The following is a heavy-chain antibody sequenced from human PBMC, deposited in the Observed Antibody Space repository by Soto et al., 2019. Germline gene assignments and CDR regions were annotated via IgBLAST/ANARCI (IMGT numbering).Heavy chain of an antibody. V-gene: IGHV1-3*01. CDR1: GYTFTSYA. Sequence: ASVKVSCKASGYTFTSYAMHWVRQAPGQRLEWMGWINAGNGNTKYSQKFQGRVTITRDTSASTAYMELSSLRSEDTAVYYCASGNCSSTSCAYYYYYMDVWGKGTTVTVSS. D-gene: IGHD2-2*01. CDR2: INAGNGNT. J-gene: IGHJ6*03. CDR3: ASGNCSSTSCAYYYYYMDV.